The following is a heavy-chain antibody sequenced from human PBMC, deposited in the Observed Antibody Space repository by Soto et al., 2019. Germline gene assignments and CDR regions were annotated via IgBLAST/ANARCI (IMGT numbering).Heavy chain of an antibody. D-gene: IGHD2-2*01. CDR3: ATHSNDCSSPTCPTDF. CDR2: FDPEDGET. J-gene: IGHJ4*02. V-gene: IGHV1-24*01. CDR1: GYTLTELS. Sequence: ASVKVSCKVSGYTLTELSMHWVRQAPGKGLEWMGGFDPEDGETIYAQKFQGRVTMTEDTSTDTAYMELSSLRSEDTAVYYCATHSNDCSSPTCPTDFWGQGPLVTLFS.